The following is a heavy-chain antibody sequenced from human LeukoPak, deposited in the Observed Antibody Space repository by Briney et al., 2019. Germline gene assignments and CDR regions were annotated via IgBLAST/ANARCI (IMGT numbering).Heavy chain of an antibody. V-gene: IGHV5-51*01. CDR3: AIKRYYDNNDAPLY. J-gene: IGHJ4*02. D-gene: IGHD3-16*01. CDR1: AYSFATYW. CDR2: IYPGESDT. Sequence: GESLKISCKASAYSFATYWIAWVRQMPGKGLECMGVIYPGESDTRYSPSFQGQVTISADKSINTAYLQWSSLKASDTALYYCAIKRYYDNNDAPLYWGQGTLVTISS.